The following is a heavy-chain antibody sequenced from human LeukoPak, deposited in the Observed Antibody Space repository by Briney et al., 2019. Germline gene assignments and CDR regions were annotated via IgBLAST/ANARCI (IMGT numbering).Heavy chain of an antibody. CDR1: GFTFSSYE. V-gene: IGHV3-48*03. J-gene: IGHJ6*03. CDR2: ISSSGSTI. CDR3: ARDRTPTYYDYVWGSYFGGVGYMDV. D-gene: IGHD3-16*01. Sequence: PGGSLRLSCAASGFTFSSYEMNWVRQAPGKGLEWVSHISSSGSTIYYADSVKGRFTISRDNAKNSLYLQMNSLRAEDTAVYYCARDRTPTYYDYVWGSYFGGVGYMDVWGKGTTVTVSS.